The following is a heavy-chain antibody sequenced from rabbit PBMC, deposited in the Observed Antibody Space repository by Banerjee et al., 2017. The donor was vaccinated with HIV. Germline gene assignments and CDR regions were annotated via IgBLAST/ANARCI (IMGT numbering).Heavy chain of an antibody. D-gene: IGHD7-1*01. CDR2: DVSTGGRT. CDR3: ARDLAAVTGWNFGL. J-gene: IGHJ3*01. CDR1: GFSFSGSYW. Sequence: QSLEESGGDLVKPGASLTLTCTASGFSFSGSYWIWWVRQAPGKGLEYIGDVSTGGRTVYATWAKGRFTVSKTSSTTVTLQMTSLTGADTATYFRARDLAAVTGWNFGLWGQGTLVTVS. V-gene: IGHV1S40*01.